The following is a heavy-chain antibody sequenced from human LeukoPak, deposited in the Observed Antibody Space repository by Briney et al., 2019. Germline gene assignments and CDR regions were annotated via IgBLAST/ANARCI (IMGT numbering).Heavy chain of an antibody. CDR2: IKGDESYT. V-gene: IGHV3-74*01. J-gene: IGHJ4*02. Sequence: GGSLRLSCAASGFTYSRYWMHWVRQVPGKGLVWVARIKGDESYTFYADSVKGRFTISRDNSKNTLYLQMNSLRVEDTAVYYCALGLVTDYWGQGTLVTVSS. CDR1: GFTYSRYW. CDR3: ALGLVTDY. D-gene: IGHD3-9*01.